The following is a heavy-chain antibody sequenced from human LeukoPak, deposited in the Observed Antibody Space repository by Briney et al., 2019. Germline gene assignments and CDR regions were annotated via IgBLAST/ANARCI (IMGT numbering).Heavy chain of an antibody. CDR2: FDPEDGET. CDR1: GYTLTELS. J-gene: IGHJ5*02. V-gene: IGHV1-24*01. Sequence: EASVKVSCKVSGYTLTELSMHWVRQAPGKGLEWMGGFDPEDGETIYAQKFQGRVTMTEDTSTDTAYMELSSLRSEDTAVYYCATAGYSYGSQYNWFGPWGQGTLVTVSS. D-gene: IGHD5-18*01. CDR3: ATAGYSYGSQYNWFGP.